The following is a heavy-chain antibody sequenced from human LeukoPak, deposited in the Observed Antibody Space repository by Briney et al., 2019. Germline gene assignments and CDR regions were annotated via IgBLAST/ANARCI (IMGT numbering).Heavy chain of an antibody. Sequence: SVTVSCKASGGTFSGYAISWVRQAPGQGLEWMGGIIPIFGTANYAQKFQGRVTITADESTSTAYMELSSLRSEDTAVYYCARDQSVPLRGYSYGCDYWGQGTLVTVSS. CDR2: IIPIFGTA. CDR1: GGTFSGYA. CDR3: ARDQSVPLRGYSYGCDY. D-gene: IGHD5-18*01. V-gene: IGHV1-69*13. J-gene: IGHJ4*02.